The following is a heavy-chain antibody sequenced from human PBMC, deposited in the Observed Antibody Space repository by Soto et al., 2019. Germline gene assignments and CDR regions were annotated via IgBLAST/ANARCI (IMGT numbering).Heavy chain of an antibody. V-gene: IGHV1-18*01. Sequence: GASVKVSCKASGYTFTSYGISWVRQAPGQGLEWMGRIIANNGKANYAQKIQGRVTITADTSTSTAYMELSSLRSEDTAVYYCARGDVLMVYGMDVWGKGTTVTVSS. CDR2: IIANNGKA. CDR3: ARGDVLMVYGMDV. CDR1: GYTFTSYG. D-gene: IGHD2-8*01. J-gene: IGHJ6*04.